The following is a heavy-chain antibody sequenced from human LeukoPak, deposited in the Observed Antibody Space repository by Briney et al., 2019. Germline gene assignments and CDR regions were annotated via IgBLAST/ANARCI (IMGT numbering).Heavy chain of an antibody. CDR1: GFTFSSYG. J-gene: IGHJ4*02. V-gene: IGHV3-30*18. D-gene: IGHD6-25*01. CDR3: ANTSSGRGAFDY. CDR2: ISYDGSNK. Sequence: QPGRSLRLSCAASGFTFSSYGMHWVRQAPGKGLEWVAVISYDGSNKYYADSVKGRFTISRDNSKNTLYLQMNSLRAEDTAVYYCANTSSGRGAFDYWGQGTLVTVSS.